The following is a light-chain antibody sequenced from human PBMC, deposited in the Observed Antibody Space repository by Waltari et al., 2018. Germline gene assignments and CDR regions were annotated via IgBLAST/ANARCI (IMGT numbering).Light chain of an antibody. Sequence: QSVLTQPPSISGAPGPRVTISCIRSSSHLGSDYDVHWYQQLPQPAPKLLIYGNTFRPSGVPRRFSGSRSGTSASLVITGLQAEDEATYYCQSYDDRQSVVFGGGTKLTVL. CDR3: QSYDDRQSVV. V-gene: IGLV1-40*01. CDR2: GNT. J-gene: IGLJ2*01. CDR1: SSHLGSDYD.